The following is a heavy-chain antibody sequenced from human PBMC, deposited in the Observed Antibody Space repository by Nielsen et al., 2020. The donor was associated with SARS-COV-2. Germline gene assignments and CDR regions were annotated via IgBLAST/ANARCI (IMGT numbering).Heavy chain of an antibody. CDR1: GFTFDDYA. Sequence: SLKISCAASGFTFDDYAMHWVRQAPGKGLEWVSRISWNNKNIGYADSVKGRFTISRDNAKNSLYLEMNDVRAEDTAFYYCARDMFPVAGTDLDHWGQGTLVTVSS. CDR3: ARDMFPVAGTDLDH. D-gene: IGHD6-19*01. CDR2: ISWNNKNI. V-gene: IGHV3-9*01. J-gene: IGHJ4*02.